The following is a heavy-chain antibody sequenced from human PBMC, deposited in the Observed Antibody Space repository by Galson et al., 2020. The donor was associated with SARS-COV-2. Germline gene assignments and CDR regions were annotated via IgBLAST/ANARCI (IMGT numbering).Heavy chain of an antibody. CDR3: ARDQISSGWFFDY. D-gene: IGHD6-19*01. CDR2: IWCDGSNK. V-gene: IGHV3-33*01. J-gene: IGHJ4*02. CDR1: GFTFSSYG. Sequence: SCAASGFTFSSYGMHWVRQAPGKGLEWVAVIWCDGSNKYYADSVKGRFTISRDNSKNTLYLQMNSLRAEDTAVYYCARDQISSGWFFDYWGQGTLVTVSS.